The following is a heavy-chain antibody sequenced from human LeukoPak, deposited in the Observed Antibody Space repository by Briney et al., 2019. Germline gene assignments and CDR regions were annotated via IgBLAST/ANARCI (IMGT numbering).Heavy chain of an antibody. CDR1: GGSIRSSRDY. CDR3: ARHVEIAVAGPIDY. V-gene: IGHV4-39*01. CDR2: IYYSGST. Sequence: SETLSLTXTVSGGSIRSSRDYWGWIRQPPGKGLEWIGSIYYSGSTYYNPSLKSRVTISVDTSKNQFSLKLSSVTAADTAVYYCARHVEIAVAGPIDYWGQGTLVTVSS. D-gene: IGHD6-19*01. J-gene: IGHJ4*02.